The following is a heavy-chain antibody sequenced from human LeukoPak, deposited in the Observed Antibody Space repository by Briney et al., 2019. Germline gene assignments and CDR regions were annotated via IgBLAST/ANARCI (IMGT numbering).Heavy chain of an antibody. V-gene: IGHV3-23*01. D-gene: IGHD7-27*01. J-gene: IGHJ4*02. CDR2: ITGAGHT. CDR1: GFTFSSFG. CDR3: VQDWAWGAFGY. Sequence: GGSLRLSCGASGFTFSSFGMHWVRQAPGKGLEWVSGITGAGHTYYADSVQGRFTIYRDNSKNTLYLQMNRLGAEDTAIYYCVQDWAWGAFGYWGQGTLVTVSS.